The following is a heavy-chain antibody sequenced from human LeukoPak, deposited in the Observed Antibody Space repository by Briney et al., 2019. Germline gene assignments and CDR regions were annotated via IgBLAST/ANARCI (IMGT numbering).Heavy chain of an antibody. D-gene: IGHD3-3*01. CDR3: ARDGGTLEWLLNMDV. CDR1: GFTFSSYA. V-gene: IGHV3-30-3*01. J-gene: IGHJ6*03. CDR2: ISYDRSNK. Sequence: PGGSLRLSCAASGFTFSSYAMHWVRQAPGKGLEWVAVISYDRSNKYYADSVKGRFTISRDNSKNTLYLQMNSLRAEDTAVYYCARDGGTLEWLLNMDVWGKGTTVTVSS.